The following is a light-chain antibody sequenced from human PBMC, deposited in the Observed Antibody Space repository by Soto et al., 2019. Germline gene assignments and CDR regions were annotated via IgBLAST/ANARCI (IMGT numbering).Light chain of an antibody. CDR1: SSDIGGSNY. CDR2: EVT. V-gene: IGLV2-14*01. CDR3: SSCRITTVV. Sequence: QSVLTQPASVSGSPGQSITISCTGTSSDIGGSNYVSWYQQHPGKAPKLIIYEVTNRPSGVSDRFSGSKSDNTASLIISGVEAGDGADYYWSSCRITTVVFGSGSKVTVL. J-gene: IGLJ1*01.